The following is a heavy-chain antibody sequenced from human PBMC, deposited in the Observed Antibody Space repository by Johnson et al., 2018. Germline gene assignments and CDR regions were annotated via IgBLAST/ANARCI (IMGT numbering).Heavy chain of an antibody. CDR2: IHATGRTV. D-gene: IGHD4-11*01. V-gene: IGHV3-48*01. CDR3: ARERVDSTPGPFDD. J-gene: IGHJ4*02. CDR1: GFTFSSYR. Sequence: VQLQESGGGLLQPGGSLRLSCTASGFTFSSYRMNWVRQAPGKGLEWVQYIHATGRTVYYADPVKGRFTVPRDNAENSLQLKMTSLRAEDTAGYYCARERVDSTPGPFDDWGQGTLVTVSS.